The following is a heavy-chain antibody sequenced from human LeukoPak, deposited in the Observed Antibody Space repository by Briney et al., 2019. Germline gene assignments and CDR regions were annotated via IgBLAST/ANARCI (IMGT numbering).Heavy chain of an antibody. CDR1: AGSITSGDYY. J-gene: IGHJ4*02. V-gene: IGHV4-30-4*01. CDR2: IYYSGST. Sequence: PSQTLSLTCTVSAGSITSGDYYWSWIRQPPGKGLEWIGYIYYSGSTHYNPSLKSRLTISVDTSKNQFSLRLSSATAADTAVYYCARWYYAPGMVDYWGQGTLVTVSS. D-gene: IGHD3-10*01. CDR3: ARWYYAPGMVDY.